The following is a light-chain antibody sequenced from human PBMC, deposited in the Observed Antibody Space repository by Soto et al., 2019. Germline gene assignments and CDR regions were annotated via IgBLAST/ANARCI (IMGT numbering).Light chain of an antibody. CDR1: GSDVGGYNF. J-gene: IGLJ2*01. Sequence: QAVVTQPASVSGSPGQSIAISCTGTGSDVGGYNFVSWYQQHSGKAPKLMIYEVSNRPSGVSNRFSGSKSGNTASLTISGLQAEDEADYYCSSYSISSHVVFGGGTKRTVL. CDR3: SSYSISSHVV. V-gene: IGLV2-14*01. CDR2: EVS.